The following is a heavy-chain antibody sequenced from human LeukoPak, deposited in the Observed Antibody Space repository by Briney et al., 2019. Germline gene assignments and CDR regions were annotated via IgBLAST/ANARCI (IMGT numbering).Heavy chain of an antibody. Sequence: AGGSLRLSCAASGLTFRNYAMSWVRQAPGKGLEWVSIMSGTGDSTYYAASMKGRFTISRDNPRNTVYLQMNSLRAEDTAVYFCAKADATIGGAFDIWGHGTMVTVCS. V-gene: IGHV3-23*01. D-gene: IGHD3-3*01. J-gene: IGHJ3*02. CDR1: GLTFRNYA. CDR2: MSGTGDST. CDR3: AKADATIGGAFDI.